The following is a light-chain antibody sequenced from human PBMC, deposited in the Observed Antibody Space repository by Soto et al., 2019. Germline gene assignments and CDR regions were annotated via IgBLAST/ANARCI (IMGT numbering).Light chain of an antibody. J-gene: IGKJ1*01. Sequence: AIQMTQSPSSLSASVGDRVTITCRASQGIRNDLGWYQQKPGRAPKLLIYAASSFQSGVPSRFSGSGSGTDFTLTISSLQPEDFAPYYCLQDYNYPRTFGQGTKVEIK. CDR1: QGIRND. V-gene: IGKV1-6*01. CDR2: AAS. CDR3: LQDYNYPRT.